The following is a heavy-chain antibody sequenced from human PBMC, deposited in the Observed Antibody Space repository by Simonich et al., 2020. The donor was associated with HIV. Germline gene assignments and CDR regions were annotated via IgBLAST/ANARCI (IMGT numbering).Heavy chain of an antibody. Sequence: QVQLVESGGGVVQPGRSLRLSCAASGFTFSSYAMHWVRQAPGKGLEWVAVISYDGSNKYYADSVKGRFTISRDNAKSSLYLQMNSLRAEDTAVYYCARDPGSGWSFLYYYYMDVWGKGTTVSVSS. CDR1: GFTFSSYA. CDR2: ISYDGSNK. D-gene: IGHD6-19*01. CDR3: ARDPGSGWSFLYYYYMDV. J-gene: IGHJ6*03. V-gene: IGHV3-30*07.